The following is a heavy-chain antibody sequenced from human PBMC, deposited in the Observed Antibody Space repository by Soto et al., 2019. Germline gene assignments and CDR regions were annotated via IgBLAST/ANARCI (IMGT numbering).Heavy chain of an antibody. Sequence: GGSLRLSCAASGFTFSSYAMSWVRQAPGKGLEWVSAISGSGGSTYYADSVKGRFTISRDNSKNTLYLQMNSLRAEDTAVYYCARPTYDILTGYYFDYWGQGTLVTV. CDR3: ARPTYDILTGYYFDY. D-gene: IGHD3-9*01. V-gene: IGHV3-23*01. CDR1: GFTFSSYA. CDR2: ISGSGGST. J-gene: IGHJ4*02.